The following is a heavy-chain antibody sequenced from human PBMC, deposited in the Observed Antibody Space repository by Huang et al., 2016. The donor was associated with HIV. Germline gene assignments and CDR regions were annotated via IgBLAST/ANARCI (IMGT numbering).Heavy chain of an antibody. J-gene: IGHJ4*02. CDR3: ATLPPVNYGRSGGRVRDY. CDR1: GYTFSNYD. V-gene: IGHV1-8*01. Sequence: QVQLVQSGAEVKKPGASVKVSCKASGYTFSNYDINWVRQPPGKGLEWMGWMNPNSGNTGDARKFQGRVTMTRSTSISTAYMELSRLRFEDTAVYYCATLPPVNYGRSGGRVRDYWGQGSLVTVSS. CDR2: MNPNSGNT. D-gene: IGHD2-15*01.